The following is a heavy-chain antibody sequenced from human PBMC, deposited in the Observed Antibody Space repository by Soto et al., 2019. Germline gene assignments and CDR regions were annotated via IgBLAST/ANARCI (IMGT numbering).Heavy chain of an antibody. CDR1: GFTFNSYA. Sequence: EMQLLESGGGLVQPGGSLRLSCAASGFTFNSYAMGWVRQAPGKGLEWVSAITGSGSDTYYVDSVKGRFTISRDNSKNTLFLQMNSLRAEDTAIYYCAKLGSSAWSPHYYFDYWGQGTLVTVSS. D-gene: IGHD3-10*01. CDR2: ITGSGSDT. J-gene: IGHJ4*02. V-gene: IGHV3-23*01. CDR3: AKLGSSAWSPHYYFDY.